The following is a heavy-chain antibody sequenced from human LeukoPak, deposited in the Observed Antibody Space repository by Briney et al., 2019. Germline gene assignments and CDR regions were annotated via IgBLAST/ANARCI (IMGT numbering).Heavy chain of an antibody. Sequence: ASVKVSCKTSGYTFTDYYIHWVRQARGQGLEWMGWINPNTIVTNYAQKFRGRVTMTRDTAINTVYMYLTSLSSDDTAVYYCVRGDEGTDVTGGPSEFWGQGTLVTVSS. CDR1: GYTFTDYY. J-gene: IGHJ4*02. CDR2: INPNTIVT. D-gene: IGHD2-21*02. V-gene: IGHV1-2*02. CDR3: VRGDEGTDVTGGPSEF.